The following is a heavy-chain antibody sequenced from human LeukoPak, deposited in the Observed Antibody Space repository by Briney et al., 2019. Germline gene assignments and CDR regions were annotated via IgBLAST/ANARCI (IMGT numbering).Heavy chain of an antibody. J-gene: IGHJ4*02. CDR3: ARDDFSTYPGLNYFDY. Sequence: GASVTVSCTASGYTFTHYAVHWVRQAPGQRLEWMGWTNVGNDYTESSQKFQDRFIITSDPSATTVYMELSSLRSEDTAVYYCARDDFSTYPGLNYFDYWGQGSLVTVSS. CDR2: TNVGNDYT. D-gene: IGHD4-11*01. V-gene: IGHV1-3*01. CDR1: GYTFTHYA.